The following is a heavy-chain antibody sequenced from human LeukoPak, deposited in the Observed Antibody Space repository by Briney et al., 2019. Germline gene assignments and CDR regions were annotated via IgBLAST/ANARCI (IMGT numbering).Heavy chain of an antibody. CDR2: INPSGGST. CDR1: GYTFTSYY. J-gene: IGHJ5*02. D-gene: IGHD2-2*01. CDR3: ARETANLGYCSSTSCSANWFDP. V-gene: IGHV1-46*01. Sequence: ASVKVSCKASGYTFTSYYMHWVRQAPGQGLEWMGIINPSGGSTSYAQKFQGRVTMTRDTSTSTVYMELSSLRSEDTAVYYCARETANLGYCSSTSCSANWFDPWGQGTLVTVSS.